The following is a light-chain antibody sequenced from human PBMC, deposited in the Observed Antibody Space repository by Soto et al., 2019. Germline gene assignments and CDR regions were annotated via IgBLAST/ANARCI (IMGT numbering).Light chain of an antibody. CDR2: EVS. CDR1: SSDVGSHNL. CDR3: CSNGGSRAV. V-gene: IGLV2-23*02. J-gene: IGLJ7*01. Sequence: QSALTQPACVSGSRGQSITISCTGTSSDVGSHNLVSWYQQHPGQAPKLMIYEVSKRPLGVSTRFSASKSGNTASLTISGLQAEDEADYYCCSNGGSRAVFGGGTQLTVL.